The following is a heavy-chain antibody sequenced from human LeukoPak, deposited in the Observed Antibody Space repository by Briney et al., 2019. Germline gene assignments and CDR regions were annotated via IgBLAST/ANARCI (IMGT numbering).Heavy chain of an antibody. CDR1: GGTLSSYA. D-gene: IGHD6-13*01. Sequence: SVKVSCKASGGTLSSYAISWVRQAPGQGLEWMGRIIPILGIANYAQKFQGRVTITADKSTSTAYMELSSLRSEDTAVYYCAIGEIAAAGTGYWGQGTLVTVSS. CDR2: IIPILGIA. J-gene: IGHJ4*02. CDR3: AIGEIAAAGTGY. V-gene: IGHV1-69*04.